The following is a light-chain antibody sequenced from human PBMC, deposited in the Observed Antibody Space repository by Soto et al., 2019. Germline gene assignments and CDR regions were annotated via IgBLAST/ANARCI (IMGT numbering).Light chain of an antibody. J-gene: IGKJ3*01. CDR3: HQYGTAPLT. CDR2: DAS. Sequence: EIVLTQSPGTLSLSPGERATLSCRASQSVSISLAWYQQKPGQAPRLLIYDASNRATGIPARFSGSVSGTDFTLTISRLEPEDFSVYYCHQYGTAPLTFGPGTKVDI. V-gene: IGKV3-20*01. CDR1: QSVSIS.